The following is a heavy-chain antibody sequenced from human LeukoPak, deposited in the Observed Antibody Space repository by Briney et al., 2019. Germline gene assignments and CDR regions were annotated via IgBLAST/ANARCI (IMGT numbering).Heavy chain of an antibody. CDR3: ARVVGGSVQDAFDI. J-gene: IGHJ3*02. CDR2: IRSDGSYE. D-gene: IGHD2-15*01. CDR1: GFTLSRNG. Sequence: GGSLRLSCATSGFTLSRNGMHWVRQAPGQGLEWVAFIRSDGSYEYYADSVKGRFTVSRDTSRNTLYLQMNSLRADDTAVYYCARVVGGSVQDAFDIWGQGTMVTVSS. V-gene: IGHV3-30*02.